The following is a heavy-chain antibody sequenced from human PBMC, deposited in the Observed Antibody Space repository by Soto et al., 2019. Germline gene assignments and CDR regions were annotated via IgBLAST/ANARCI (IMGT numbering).Heavy chain of an antibody. CDR3: ARDNRGSSFDY. CDR2: IYYSGST. V-gene: IGHV4-31*03. J-gene: IGHJ4*02. CDR1: GGSISSGGYY. Sequence: LSLTCTVSGGSISSGGYYWSWIRQHPGKGLEWIGYIYYSGSTYYNPSLKSRVTISVDTSKNQFSLKLSSVTAADTAVYYCARDNRGSSFDYWGQGTLVTVSS. D-gene: IGHD1-26*01.